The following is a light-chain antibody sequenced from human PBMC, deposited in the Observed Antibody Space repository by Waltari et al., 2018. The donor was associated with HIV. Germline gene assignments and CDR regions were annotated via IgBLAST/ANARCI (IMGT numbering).Light chain of an antibody. CDR2: DVS. V-gene: IGLV2-14*03. Sequence: QSALTRPPSGSGSPGQSITISCTGTSSDVGGYKYVSWYQQHPGKAPKLMIYDVSNRPSGVSNRFSGSKSGNTASLTISGLQAEDEADYYCSSYTSSSTYVFGTGTKVTVL. CDR3: SSYTSSSTYV. CDR1: SSDVGGYKY. J-gene: IGLJ1*01.